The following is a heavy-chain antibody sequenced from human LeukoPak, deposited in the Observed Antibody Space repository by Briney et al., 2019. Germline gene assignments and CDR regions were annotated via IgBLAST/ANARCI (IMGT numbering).Heavy chain of an antibody. J-gene: IGHJ1*01. V-gene: IGHV3-74*01. Sequence: GGSLRLSCEASGFAFKNYWMHWVRQAPGKGLVWVSRIGTDGLQTSYADSVKGRFTVSRDNAKNTLYLQMNSLRAGDTAVYYCAVDYGEGYFQHWGQGTLVTVSS. CDR1: GFAFKNYW. D-gene: IGHD4-17*01. CDR2: IGTDGLQT. CDR3: AVDYGEGYFQH.